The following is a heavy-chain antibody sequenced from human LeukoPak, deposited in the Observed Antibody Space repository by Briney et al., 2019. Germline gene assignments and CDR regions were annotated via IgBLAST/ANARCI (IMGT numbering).Heavy chain of an antibody. D-gene: IGHD6-19*01. CDR3: ARCSSSGWSDDAFDI. Sequence: PGGSLRLSCAASGFTVSSNYMSWVRQAPGKGLEWVSVIYSGGSTYYADSVKGRFTISRDNSKNTLYLQMNSLRAEDTAVYYCARCSSSGWSDDAFDIWGQGTMVTVSS. CDR1: GFTVSSNY. CDR2: IYSGGST. J-gene: IGHJ3*02. V-gene: IGHV3-53*01.